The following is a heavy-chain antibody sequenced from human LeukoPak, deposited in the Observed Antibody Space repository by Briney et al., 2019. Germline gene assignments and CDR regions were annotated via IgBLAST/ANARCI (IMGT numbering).Heavy chain of an antibody. CDR2: ISGSGGST. V-gene: IGHV3-23*01. CDR3: AKDPNSDDIVVVPAASP. CDR1: GFTFSSYA. D-gene: IGHD2-2*01. Sequence: GGSLRLSCAASGFTFSSYAMSWVRQAPGKGLEWVSAISGSGGSTYYADSVKGRFTISRDNSKNTLYLQMNSLRAEDTAVYYCAKDPNSDDIVVVPAASPWGQGTLVTVSS. J-gene: IGHJ5*02.